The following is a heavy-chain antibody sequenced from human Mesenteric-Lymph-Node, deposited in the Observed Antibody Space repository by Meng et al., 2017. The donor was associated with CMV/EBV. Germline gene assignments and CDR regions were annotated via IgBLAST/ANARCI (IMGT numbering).Heavy chain of an antibody. J-gene: IGHJ4*02. CDR1: GGSFSGYY. D-gene: IGHD3-9*01. CDR3: ARGSSYDILTGYFDY. V-gene: IGHV4-34*01. CDR2: INHSGST. Sequence: QVQLHPVGAGLLKPSEPLSVTCAVYGGSFSGYYWNWIRQSPEKGLEWIGEINHSGSTTYNPSFTSRIIISVDTSTNQISLNMSSVTAADTAVYYCARGSSYDILTGYFDYWGQGALVTVSS.